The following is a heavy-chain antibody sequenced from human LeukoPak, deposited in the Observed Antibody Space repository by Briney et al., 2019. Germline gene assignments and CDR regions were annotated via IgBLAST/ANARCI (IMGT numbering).Heavy chain of an antibody. CDR2: ITSTSSKI. CDR3: AGAILDPFYFYYYMDV. V-gene: IGHV3-21*01. Sequence: PGGFLRLSCVASESTFSDYGMNWVRQAPGKGLEWISFITSTSSKIYYADSVKGRFTISRDNAMNSLYLQMNSLRVEDTAVYYCAGAILDPFYFYYYMDVWGKGTTVTVSS. D-gene: IGHD3/OR15-3a*01. J-gene: IGHJ6*03. CDR1: ESTFSDYG.